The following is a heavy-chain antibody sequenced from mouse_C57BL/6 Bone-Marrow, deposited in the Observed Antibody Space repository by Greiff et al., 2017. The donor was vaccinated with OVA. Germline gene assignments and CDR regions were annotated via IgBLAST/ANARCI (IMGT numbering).Heavy chain of an antibody. CDR2: INPNNGGT. V-gene: IGHV1-26*01. J-gene: IGHJ1*03. D-gene: IGHD1-1*01. CDR3: ARRILHYYGSSHWYFDV. CDR1: GYTFTDYY. Sequence: VQLQQSGPELVKPGASVKISCKASGYTFTDYYMNWVKQSHGKSLEWIGDINPNNGGTSYNQKFKGKATLTVDKSSSTAYMELRSLTSEDSAVYYCARRILHYYGSSHWYFDVWGTGTTVTVSS.